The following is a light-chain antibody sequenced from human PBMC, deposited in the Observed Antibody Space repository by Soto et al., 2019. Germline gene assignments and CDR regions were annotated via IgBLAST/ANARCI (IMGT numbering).Light chain of an antibody. J-gene: IGLJ1*01. V-gene: IGLV2-8*01. CDR2: EVT. CDR1: SGDIDNYNY. CDR3: SSYVGSNNFV. Sequence: QSALTQPPSASGSPGQSVTISCTGTSGDIDNYNYVSWYLQHPGKAPKLLIFEVTKRPSGVPDRFSGSKSGDTAFLTVSGLQADDEADYYCSSYVGSNNFVFGTGTKATV.